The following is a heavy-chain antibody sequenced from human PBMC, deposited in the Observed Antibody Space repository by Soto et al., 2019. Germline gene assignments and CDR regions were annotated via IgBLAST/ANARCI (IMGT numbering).Heavy chain of an antibody. CDR1: GFTFGGYA. CDR2: IRSKAYGGAT. V-gene: IGHV3-49*03. J-gene: IGHJ4*02. D-gene: IGHD3-9*01. CDR3: TRGRYLPPYYFDY. Sequence: PGGSLRLSCTASGFTFGGYAMSWFRQAPGKGLECVGFIRSKAYGGATEYAASVKGRFTISRDDSKSIAYLQMNSLETEDTAVYYCTRGRYLPPYYFDYWGRGTLVTVSS.